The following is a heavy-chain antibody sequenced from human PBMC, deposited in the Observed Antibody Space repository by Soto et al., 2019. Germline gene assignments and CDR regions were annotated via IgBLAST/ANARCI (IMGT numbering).Heavy chain of an antibody. D-gene: IGHD6-13*01. CDR3: AKDPYKLVLYYYYGMDV. CDR2: ISYDGSNK. J-gene: IGHJ6*02. Sequence: GGSLRLSCAASGFTFSSYGMHWVRQAPGKGLEWVAVISYDGSNKYYADSVKGRFTISRDNSKNTLYLQMNSLRAKDTAVYYCAKDPYKLVLYYYYGMDVWGQGTTVTVSS. V-gene: IGHV3-30*18. CDR1: GFTFSSYG.